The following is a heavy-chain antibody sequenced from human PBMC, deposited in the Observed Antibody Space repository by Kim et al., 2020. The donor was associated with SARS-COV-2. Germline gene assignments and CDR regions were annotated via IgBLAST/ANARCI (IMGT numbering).Heavy chain of an antibody. Sequence: GGSLRLSCAASGFTFSSYAMSWVRQAPGKGLEWVSAISGSGGSTYYADSVKGRFTISRDNSKNTLYLQMNSLRAEDTAVYYCAKDWAGATDYYYYGMDVWGQGTTVTVSS. CDR1: GFTFSSYA. CDR3: AKDWAGATDYYYYGMDV. V-gene: IGHV3-23*01. J-gene: IGHJ6*02. CDR2: ISGSGGST. D-gene: IGHD1-26*01.